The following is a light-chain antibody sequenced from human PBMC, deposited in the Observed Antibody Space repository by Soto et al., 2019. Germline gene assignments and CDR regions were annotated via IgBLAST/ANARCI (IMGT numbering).Light chain of an antibody. V-gene: IGLV2-23*01. CDR1: SSDVGSYNL. Sequence: QSALTQPASVSGSPGQSITISCTGTSSDVGSYNLVSWYQQHPGKAPKLMIYEGSKRPSGVSNRFSGSKSGNTASLTISGLQAEDVADYYCCSYAGSSTLVFGTGTKVTVL. CDR2: EGS. CDR3: CSYAGSSTLV. J-gene: IGLJ1*01.